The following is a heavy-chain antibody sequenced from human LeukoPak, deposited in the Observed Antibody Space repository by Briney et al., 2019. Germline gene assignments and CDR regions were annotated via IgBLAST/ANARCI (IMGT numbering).Heavy chain of an antibody. CDR2: IYYSGST. V-gene: IGHV4-39*07. CDR1: GGSISSSSYY. Sequence: SETLSLTCTVSGGSISSSSYYWGWIRQPPGKGLEWIGSIYYSGSTYYNPSLKSRVTISVDKSKNQFSLKLSSVTAADTAVYYCARSKDILTGYCFDYWGQGTLVTVSS. J-gene: IGHJ4*02. D-gene: IGHD3-9*01. CDR3: ARSKDILTGYCFDY.